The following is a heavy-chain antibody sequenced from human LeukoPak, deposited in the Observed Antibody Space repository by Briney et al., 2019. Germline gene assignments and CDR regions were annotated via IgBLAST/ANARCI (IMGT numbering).Heavy chain of an antibody. D-gene: IGHD2-2*01. CDR3: ARGGKYCSSTSWPDARDWFDP. Sequence: SVKLSCKPSAGTFSSYAISWVRQAPGQGLEWMGAILPIFGTANYAQKFQGRVTITADKSTSTAYMELSSLRSEDTAVYYCARGGKYCSSTSWPDARDWFDPWGQGTLVTVSS. J-gene: IGHJ5*02. V-gene: IGHV1-69*06. CDR1: AGTFSSYA. CDR2: ILPIFGTA.